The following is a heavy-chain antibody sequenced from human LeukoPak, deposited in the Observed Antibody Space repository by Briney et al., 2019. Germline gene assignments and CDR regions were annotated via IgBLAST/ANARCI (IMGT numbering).Heavy chain of an antibody. D-gene: IGHD3-22*01. J-gene: IGHJ4*02. CDR2: IYSGGST. V-gene: IGHV3-66*01. Sequence: GGSLRLSCAASGFTVSSNYMSWVRQAPGKGLEWVSVIYSGGSTYYADSVKGRFTISRDNSKNTLYLQMNSLRAEDTAVYYCARDRYYDSSGYLGSVYWGQGTLVTVSS. CDR1: GFTVSSNY. CDR3: ARDRYYDSSGYLGSVY.